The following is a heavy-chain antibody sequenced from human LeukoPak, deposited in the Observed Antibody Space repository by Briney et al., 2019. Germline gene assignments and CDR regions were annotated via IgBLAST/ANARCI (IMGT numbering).Heavy chain of an antibody. J-gene: IGHJ4*02. CDR1: GFTFSSYG. V-gene: IGHV3-23*01. CDR2: ITTSGATT. CDR3: AIMHGCHDGSGYWVQ. Sequence: GGSLRLSCAASGFTFSSYGMSWVRQAPGKGLEWVSFITTSGATTSYADSVKGRFTISRDNPRNTLYMQMNSLRDEDTALYYCAIMHGCHDGSGYWVQWGQGTLVTVFS. D-gene: IGHD3-22*01.